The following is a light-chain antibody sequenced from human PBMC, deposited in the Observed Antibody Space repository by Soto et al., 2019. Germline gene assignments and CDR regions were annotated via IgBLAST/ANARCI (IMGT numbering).Light chain of an antibody. CDR2: GAS. CDR3: QQYSSSPRA. CDR1: QSVSSSY. V-gene: IGKV3-20*01. Sequence: EIVLTQSPGTLSLSPGERATLSCRASQSVSSSYLAWYQQKPGQAPRLLIYGASSRATGIPDRFSGSGSGTDFTLTMSRLEPEDFAVYYCQQYSSSPRAFGPGTKVAIK. J-gene: IGKJ3*01.